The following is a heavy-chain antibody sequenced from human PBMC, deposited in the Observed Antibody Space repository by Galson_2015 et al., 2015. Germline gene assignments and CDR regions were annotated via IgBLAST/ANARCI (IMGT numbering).Heavy chain of an antibody. CDR1: GGSFSGYS. V-gene: IGHV4-34*01. CDR3: ARPGDCSSTTCSNWFDP. CDR2: ITHSGST. J-gene: IGHJ5*02. D-gene: IGHD2-2*01. Sequence: ETLSLTCAVYGGSFSGYSWSWIRQTPGKGLEWIGEITHSGSTSYNPSLKSRVTISVDTSKNQFSLKLTSVTAADTAVYYCARPGDCSSTTCSNWFDPWGQGTLVTVSS.